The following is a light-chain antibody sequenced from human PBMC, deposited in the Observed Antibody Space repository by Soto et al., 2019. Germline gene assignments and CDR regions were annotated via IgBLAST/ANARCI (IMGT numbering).Light chain of an antibody. Sequence: DIQMPQSPSSLSASVGDRVTITCQASQDISNYLNWYQQKPGKAPKLLIYDASNLETGVPSRFSGSGSETDFTFTISSLQPEDIATYYCQQYDNLPPFTFGPGTKVDIK. CDR3: QQYDNLPPFT. CDR2: DAS. J-gene: IGKJ3*01. V-gene: IGKV1-33*01. CDR1: QDISNY.